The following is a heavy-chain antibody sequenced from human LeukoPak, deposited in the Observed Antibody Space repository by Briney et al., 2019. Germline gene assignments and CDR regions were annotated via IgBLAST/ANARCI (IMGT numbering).Heavy chain of an antibody. J-gene: IGHJ5*02. CDR3: ARDYGGSSGWFDP. CDR2: MSPNSDNT. Sequence: ASVKVSCKASGYTFTSYDINWVRQATGQGLEWMGWMSPNSDNTGYAQKFQGRVTFTRNTSISTAYMELRSLTSEDTAVYYCARDYGGSSGWFDPWGQGTLVTVSS. V-gene: IGHV1-8*01. D-gene: IGHD4-23*01. CDR1: GYTFTSYD.